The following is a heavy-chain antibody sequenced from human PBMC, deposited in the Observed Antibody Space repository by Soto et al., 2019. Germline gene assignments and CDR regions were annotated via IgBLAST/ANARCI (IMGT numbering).Heavy chain of an antibody. V-gene: IGHV1-3*01. CDR1: GYTFTSYA. J-gene: IGHJ3*02. CDR3: ARSQWLAHDAFDI. D-gene: IGHD6-19*01. Sequence: ASVKVSCKASGYTFTSYAMHWVRQAPGQRLEWMGWINAGNGSTKYSQKFQGRVTITRDTSASTAYMELSSLRSEDTAVYYCARSQWLAHDAFDIWGQGTMVTVSS. CDR2: INAGNGST.